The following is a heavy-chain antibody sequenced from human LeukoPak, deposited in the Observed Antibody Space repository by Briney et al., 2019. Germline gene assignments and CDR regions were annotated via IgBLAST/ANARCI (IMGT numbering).Heavy chain of an antibody. CDR3: AKEGGYEPDY. J-gene: IGHJ4*02. CDR1: GFTFSSYG. D-gene: IGHD5-12*01. CDR2: ISYDGSNK. V-gene: IGHV3-30*18. Sequence: GRSLRLSCAASGFTFSSYGMHWVRQAPGKGPEWVAVISYDGSNKYYADSVKGRFTISRDNSKNTLYLQMNSLRAEDTAVYYCAKEGGYEPDYWGQGTLVTVSS.